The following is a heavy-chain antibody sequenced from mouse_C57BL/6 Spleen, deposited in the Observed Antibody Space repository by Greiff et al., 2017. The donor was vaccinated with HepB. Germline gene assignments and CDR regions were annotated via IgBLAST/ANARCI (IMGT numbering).Heavy chain of an antibody. V-gene: IGHV1-22*01. J-gene: IGHJ1*03. Sequence: EVQLQQSGPELVKPGASVKMSCKASGYTFTDYNMHWVKQSHGKSLEWIGYINPNNGGTSYNQKFKGKATLTVNKSSSTAYMELRSLTSEDSAVYYCARQGRTYGSSYWYFDVWGTGTTVTVSS. D-gene: IGHD1-1*01. CDR3: ARQGRTYGSSYWYFDV. CDR2: INPNNGGT. CDR1: GYTFTDYN.